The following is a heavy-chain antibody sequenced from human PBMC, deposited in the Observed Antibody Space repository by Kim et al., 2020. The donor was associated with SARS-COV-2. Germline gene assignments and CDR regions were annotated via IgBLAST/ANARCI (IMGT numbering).Heavy chain of an antibody. V-gene: IGHV1-46*03. Sequence: ASVKVSCKASGYTFPSYFMHWVRQAPGQGLDWMGIINPSVCSTSYAQKFQGRVTMTRDTSTSTVYMELSSLRSEDTAVYYCARDRLCFGEEAGNYYYYYG. CDR2: INPSVCST. D-gene: IGHD3-10*01. J-gene: IGHJ6*01. CDR1: GYTFPSYF. CDR3: ARDRLCFGEEAGNYYYYYG.